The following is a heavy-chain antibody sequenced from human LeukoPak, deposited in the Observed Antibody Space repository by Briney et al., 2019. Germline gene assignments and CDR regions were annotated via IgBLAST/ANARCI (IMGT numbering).Heavy chain of an antibody. CDR2: IYYSGST. J-gene: IGHJ4*02. CDR1: GGSISSGGYY. V-gene: IGHV4-31*03. CDR3: ARGAGFGEPRLDY. Sequence: PSETLSLTCTVSGGSISSGGYYWSWIRQHPGKGLEWIEYIYYSGSTYYNPSLKSRVTISVDTSKNQFSLKLSSVTAADTAVYYCARGAGFGEPRLDYWGQGTLVTVSS. D-gene: IGHD3-10*01.